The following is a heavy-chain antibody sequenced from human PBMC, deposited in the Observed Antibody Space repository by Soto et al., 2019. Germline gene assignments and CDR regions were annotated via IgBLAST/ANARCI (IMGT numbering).Heavy chain of an antibody. J-gene: IGHJ4*02. V-gene: IGHV1-2*04. CDR3: ARDARGDEAPMDY. Sequence: ASVKVSCKASGYTFTSYAMHWVRQAPGQGLEWMGWINPNSGGTNYAQKFQGWVTMTRDTSISTAYMELSRLRSDDTAVYYCARDARGDEAPMDYWGQGTLVTVS. D-gene: IGHD3-10*01. CDR2: INPNSGGT. CDR1: GYTFTSYA.